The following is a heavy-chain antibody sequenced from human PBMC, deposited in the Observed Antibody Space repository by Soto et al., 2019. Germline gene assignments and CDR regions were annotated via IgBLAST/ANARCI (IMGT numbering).Heavy chain of an antibody. Sequence: QVQLQESGPGLVKPSQTLSLTCTVSGGSISSGGYSWSWIRQHPGKGLEWIGYIYYSGSTYYNPSLKSRVTISVDTSKNQFSLKVSSVTAADTVVYYCARGYTCSGGSCYFGYWGQGTLVTVSS. CDR3: ARGYTCSGGSCYFGY. D-gene: IGHD2-15*01. CDR2: IYYSGST. CDR1: GGSISSGGYS. J-gene: IGHJ4*02. V-gene: IGHV4-31*03.